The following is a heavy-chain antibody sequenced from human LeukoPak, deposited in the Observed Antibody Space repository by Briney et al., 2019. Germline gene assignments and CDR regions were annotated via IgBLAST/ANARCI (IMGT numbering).Heavy chain of an antibody. CDR1: GGTFSSYA. Sequence: SVKVSCKASGGTFSSYAISWVRQAPGQGLEWMGGIIPIFGTANYAQKFQGRVTITTGESTSTAYMELSSLRSEDTAVYYCARVISSAWRQNDLWGQGTLVTVSS. V-gene: IGHV1-69*05. D-gene: IGHD3-22*01. CDR2: IIPIFGTA. J-gene: IGHJ5*02. CDR3: ARVISSAWRQNDL.